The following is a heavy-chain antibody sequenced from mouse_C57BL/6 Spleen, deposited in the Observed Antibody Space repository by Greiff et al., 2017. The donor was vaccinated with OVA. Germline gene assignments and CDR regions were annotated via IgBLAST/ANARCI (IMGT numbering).Heavy chain of an antibody. V-gene: IGHV1-64*01. D-gene: IGHD1-1*01. CDR2: IHPNSGSP. Sequence: QVQLQQPGAELVKPGASVKLSCKASGYTFTSYWMHWVKQRPGQGLEWIGMIHPNSGSPNSNEKLKSKATLTGDNTSSPATMQLTILTPENSAVSNSAREYYGSSVDDWGQGTTLTVSS. CDR1: GYTFTSYW. J-gene: IGHJ2*01. CDR3: AREYYGSSVDD.